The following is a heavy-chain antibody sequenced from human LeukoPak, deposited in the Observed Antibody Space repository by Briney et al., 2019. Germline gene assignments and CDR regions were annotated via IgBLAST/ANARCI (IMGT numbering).Heavy chain of an antibody. J-gene: IGHJ5*02. CDR1: GGSISSYY. CDR2: IYYSGST. CDR3: ARAIAVAGTGWFDP. V-gene: IGHV4-59*01. D-gene: IGHD6-19*01. Sequence: SETLSLTCTVSGGSISSYYWSCLRPPPGKGLVWRGYIYYSGSTNYSPSLKSRVTISVDTSKNQFSLKLSSVTAADTAVYYCARAIAVAGTGWFDPWGQGTLVTVSS.